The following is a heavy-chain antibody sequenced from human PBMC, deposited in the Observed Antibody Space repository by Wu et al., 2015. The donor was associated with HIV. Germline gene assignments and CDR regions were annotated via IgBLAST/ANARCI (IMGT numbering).Heavy chain of an antibody. J-gene: IGHJ3*02. V-gene: IGHV1-2*02. Sequence: QVQLVQSGAEVKKPGASVKVSCKASGYIFSGHYMNWVRQAPGQGLEWMGWINPDSGGTRYAEKFQGRVTMTSDTSISTAYMELSSLTSDDTAVYYCARVFVVVPAGFSGEITAFDIWGQGTMVA. D-gene: IGHD2-2*01. CDR2: INPDSGGT. CDR1: GYIFSGHY. CDR3: ARVFVVVPAGFSGEITAFDI.